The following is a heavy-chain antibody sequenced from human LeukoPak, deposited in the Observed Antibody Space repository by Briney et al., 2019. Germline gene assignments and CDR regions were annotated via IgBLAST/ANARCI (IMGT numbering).Heavy chain of an antibody. V-gene: IGHV1-69*01. CDR3: AAIGHTHLVSGFAFDI. D-gene: IGHD6-6*01. CDR2: IIPIFGTA. Sequence: GSSVKVSCKASGGTFSSYAISWVRQAPGQGLEWMGGIIPIFGTANYAQKFQGRVTITADESTSTAYMERSSLKSEDTAVYYCAAIGHTHLVSGFAFDIWGQGTMVTVSS. CDR1: GGTFSSYA. J-gene: IGHJ3*02.